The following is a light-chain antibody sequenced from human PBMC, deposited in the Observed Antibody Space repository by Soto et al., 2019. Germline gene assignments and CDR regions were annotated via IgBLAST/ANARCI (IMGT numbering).Light chain of an antibody. V-gene: IGKV1-9*01. CDR3: QQLNSYPNT. Sequence: QLTQSPSSLSASVGDRVTITCRASHDIANYLAWYQQRPGKTPKLLIYAASTLQGGVPSRFSASGSGTDFSLTISSLQPEDVASYYCQQLNSYPNTFGQGTRLEIQ. CDR2: AAS. J-gene: IGKJ5*01. CDR1: HDIANY.